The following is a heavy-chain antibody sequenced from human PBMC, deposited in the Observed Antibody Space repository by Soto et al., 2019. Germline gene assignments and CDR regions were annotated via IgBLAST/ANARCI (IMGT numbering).Heavy chain of an antibody. CDR3: AREVAGYSSSWYFFGSGYFDY. J-gene: IGHJ4*02. Sequence: GGSLRLSCAASGFTFSSYAMHWVRQAPGKGLECVAVISYDGSNKYYADSVKGRFTISRDNSRNTLYLQMNSLRAEDTAVYYCAREVAGYSSSWYFFGSGYFDYWGQGTLVTVYS. D-gene: IGHD6-13*01. CDR1: GFTFSSYA. CDR2: ISYDGSNK. V-gene: IGHV3-30-3*01.